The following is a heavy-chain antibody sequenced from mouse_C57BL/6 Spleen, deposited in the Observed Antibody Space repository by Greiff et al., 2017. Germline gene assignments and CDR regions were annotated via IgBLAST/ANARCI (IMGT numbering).Heavy chain of an antibody. J-gene: IGHJ2*01. V-gene: IGHV5-6*01. Sequence: VQLKESGGDLVKPGGSLKLSCAASGFTFSSYGMSWVRQTPDKRLEWVATISSGGSYTYYPDSVKGRFTISRDNAKNTLYLQMSSLKSEDTAMYYCARQGGVYFDYWGQGTTLTGSS. CDR1: GFTFSSYG. CDR2: ISSGGSYT. CDR3: ARQGGVYFDY.